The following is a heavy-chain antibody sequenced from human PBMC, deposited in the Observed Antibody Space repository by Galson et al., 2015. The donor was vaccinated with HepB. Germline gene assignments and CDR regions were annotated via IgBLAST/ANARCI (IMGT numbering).Heavy chain of an antibody. V-gene: IGHV3-48*02. CDR3: ARARIAAAGAAPDY. CDR2: ISSSSSTI. Sequence: SLRLSCAASGFTFSSYSMNWVRQAPGKGLEWVSYISSSSSTIYYADSVKGRFTISRDNAKNSLYLQMNSLRDEDTAVYYCARARIAAAGAAPDYWGQGTLVTVSS. D-gene: IGHD6-13*01. J-gene: IGHJ4*02. CDR1: GFTFSSYS.